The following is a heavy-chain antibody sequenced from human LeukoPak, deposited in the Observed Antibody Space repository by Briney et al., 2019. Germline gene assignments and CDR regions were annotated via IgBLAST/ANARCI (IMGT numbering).Heavy chain of an antibody. CDR3: ARALKGYSSSYNWFDP. CDR1: GGSFSGYY. D-gene: IGHD6-6*01. CDR2: INHSGST. J-gene: IGHJ5*02. Sequence: SEDLSLTCAVYGGSFSGYYWSWIRQPPGKGLEWIGEINHSGSTNYNPSLKSRVTISVDMSKNQFSLKLSSVTAADTAVYYCARALKGYSSSYNWFDPWGQGTLVTVSS. V-gene: IGHV4-34*01.